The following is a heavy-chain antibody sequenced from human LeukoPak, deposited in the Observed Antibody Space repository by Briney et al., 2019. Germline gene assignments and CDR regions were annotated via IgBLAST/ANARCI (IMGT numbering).Heavy chain of an antibody. D-gene: IGHD3-10*01. J-gene: IGHJ4*02. CDR3: ARGKGHDTSSTDY. CDR1: GFTFSSNV. V-gene: IGHV3-23*01. Sequence: GGSLRLSCAASGFTFSSNVMSWVRQAPGKGLEWVSTVSGSGGSTYYADSVKGRFTISRDNSKNTLYLQMNSLRAEDTAVYYCARGKGHDTSSTDYWGQGTLVTVSS. CDR2: VSGSGGST.